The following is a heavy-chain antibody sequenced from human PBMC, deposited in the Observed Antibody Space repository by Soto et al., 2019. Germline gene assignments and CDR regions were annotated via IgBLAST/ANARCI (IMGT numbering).Heavy chain of an antibody. CDR1: GYTFTSYD. D-gene: IGHD2-2*01. Sequence: GASVKVSCKASGYTFTSYDINWVRQATGQGIEWMGWMNPNSGNTGYAQKIQGRVTMTRNTSISTAYMELSSLRSEDTAVYYCARHPSKYCSSTSCRTYYYYMDVWGKGTTVTVSS. CDR3: ARHPSKYCSSTSCRTYYYYMDV. J-gene: IGHJ6*03. CDR2: MNPNSGNT. V-gene: IGHV1-8*01.